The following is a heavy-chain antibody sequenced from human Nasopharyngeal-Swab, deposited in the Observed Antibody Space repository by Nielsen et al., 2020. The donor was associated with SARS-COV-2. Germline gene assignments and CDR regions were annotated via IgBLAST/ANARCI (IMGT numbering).Heavy chain of an antibody. CDR1: GYTFTGYY. V-gene: IGHV1-2*02. D-gene: IGHD4-17*01. CDR3: AREAVTTPGSHYYFDY. CDR2: INPNSGGT. J-gene: IGHJ4*02. Sequence: ASVKVSCKASGYTFTGYYMHWVRQAPGQGLEWMGWINPNSGGTNYAQKFQGRVTMTRDTSISTAYMVLSRLRSDDTAVYYCAREAVTTPGSHYYFDYWGQGTLVTVSS.